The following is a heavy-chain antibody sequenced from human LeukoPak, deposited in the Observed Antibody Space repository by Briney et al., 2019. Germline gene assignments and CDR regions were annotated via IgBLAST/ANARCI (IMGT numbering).Heavy chain of an antibody. J-gene: IGHJ4*02. Sequence: GASVKVSCKASGGTFSSYAISWVRQAPGQGLEWMGWIRPNSGATRYAQKFQGRISLTRDTSISAAYMELSSLGSDDTAMYYCARLGSYSDWGQGTLVTVSS. V-gene: IGHV1-2*02. CDR1: GGTFSSYA. CDR3: ARLGSYSD. CDR2: IRPNSGAT. D-gene: IGHD2-15*01.